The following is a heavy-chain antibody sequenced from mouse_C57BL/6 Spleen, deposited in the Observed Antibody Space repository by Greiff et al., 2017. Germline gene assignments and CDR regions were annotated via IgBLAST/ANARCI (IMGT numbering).Heavy chain of an antibody. Sequence: VKLQESGPELVKPGASVKVSCKASGYAFSSSWMNWVKQRPGKGLEWIGRIYPGDGDTNYNGKFKGKATLTADKSSSTAYMQLSSLTSEDSAVYFCVLTGTYYAMDYWGQGTSVTVSS. CDR1: GYAFSSSW. V-gene: IGHV1-82*01. J-gene: IGHJ4*01. D-gene: IGHD4-1*01. CDR2: IYPGDGDT. CDR3: VLTGTYYAMDY.